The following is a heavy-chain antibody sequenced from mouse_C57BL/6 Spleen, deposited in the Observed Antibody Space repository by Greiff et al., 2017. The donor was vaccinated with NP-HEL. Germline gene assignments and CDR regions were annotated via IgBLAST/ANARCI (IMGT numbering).Heavy chain of an antibody. Sequence: VQLQESGPELVKPGASVKISCKASGYAFSSSWMNWVKQRPGKGLEWIGRIYPGDGDTNYNGKFKGKATLTADKSSSTAYMPLSSLTSEDSAVYFCAREGYYYGSSYPFDYWGQGTTLTVSS. D-gene: IGHD1-1*01. V-gene: IGHV1-82*01. CDR2: IYPGDGDT. CDR3: AREGYYYGSSYPFDY. J-gene: IGHJ2*01. CDR1: GYAFSSSW.